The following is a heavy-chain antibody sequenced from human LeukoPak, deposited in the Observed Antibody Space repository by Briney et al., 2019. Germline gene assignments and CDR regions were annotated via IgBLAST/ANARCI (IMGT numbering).Heavy chain of an antibody. Sequence: ASVKVSCKASGYTFTSYGISWVRQAPGQGLEWMGWISAYSGNTNYAQKLQGRVTMTTDTSTSTAYMELRSLRSDDTAVYYCATQAGGSYYGNAFDIWGQGTMVTVSS. J-gene: IGHJ3*02. V-gene: IGHV1-18*01. CDR2: ISAYSGNT. CDR3: ATQAGGSYYGNAFDI. CDR1: GYTFTSYG. D-gene: IGHD1-26*01.